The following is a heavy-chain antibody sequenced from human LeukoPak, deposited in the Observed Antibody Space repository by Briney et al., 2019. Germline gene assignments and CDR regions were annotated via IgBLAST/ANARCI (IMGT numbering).Heavy chain of an antibody. CDR3: ARDRSSSSSPYNWFDP. D-gene: IGHD6-6*01. Sequence: SETLSLTCTVSGGSISSYYWSWIRQPAGKGLEWIGRIYTSGSTNYNPSLKSRVTMSVDTSKNQFSLKLSSVTAADTAVYYCARDRSSSSSPYNWFDPWGQGTLVTVSS. V-gene: IGHV4-4*07. CDR1: GGSISSYY. J-gene: IGHJ5*02. CDR2: IYTSGST.